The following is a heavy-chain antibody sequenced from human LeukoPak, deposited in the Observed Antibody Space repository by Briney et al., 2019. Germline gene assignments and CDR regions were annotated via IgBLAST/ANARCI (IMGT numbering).Heavy chain of an antibody. D-gene: IGHD6-19*01. J-gene: IGHJ4*02. Sequence: GWSLRLSCAASGFTFSDYYMSWIRQAPGKGLEWVSYISSSGSYTYYADSVKGRFTISRDNSKYTVYLQMNSLRAEDTAVYYCAKVPSIAVAGTGFDYWGQGTLVTVSS. CDR1: GFTFSDYY. CDR2: ISSSGSYT. CDR3: AKVPSIAVAGTGFDY. V-gene: IGHV3-11*05.